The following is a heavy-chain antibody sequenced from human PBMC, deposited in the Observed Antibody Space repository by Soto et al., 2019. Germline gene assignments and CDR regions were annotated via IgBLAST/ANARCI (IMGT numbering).Heavy chain of an antibody. J-gene: IGHJ3*02. D-gene: IGHD2-15*01. V-gene: IGHV5-51*01. CDR2: IYPGDSDT. Sequence: GESLKISCKGSGYSFTSYWIGWVRQMPGKGLEWMGIIYPGDSDTRYSPSFQGQVTISADKSISTAYLQWCSLKASDTAMYYCARLCSGGSCYSGVDAFDIWGQGTMVTVSS. CDR3: ARLCSGGSCYSGVDAFDI. CDR1: GYSFTSYW.